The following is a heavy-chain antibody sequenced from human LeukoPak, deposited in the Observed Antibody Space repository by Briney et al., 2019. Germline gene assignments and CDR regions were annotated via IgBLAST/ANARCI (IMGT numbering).Heavy chain of an antibody. V-gene: IGHV4-59*08. Sequence: RTSETLSLTCTVSGGSISSYYWSWIRQPPGKGLEWIGYIYYSGSTNYNPSLKSRVTISVDTSKNQFSLKLSSVTAADTAVYYCARHGSQSSGYYYWGQGTLVTVSS. D-gene: IGHD3-9*01. CDR3: ARHGSQSSGYYY. CDR2: IYYSGST. CDR1: GGSISSYY. J-gene: IGHJ4*02.